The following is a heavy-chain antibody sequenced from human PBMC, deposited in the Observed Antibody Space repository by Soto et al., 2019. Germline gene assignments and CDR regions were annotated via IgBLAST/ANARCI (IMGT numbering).Heavy chain of an antibody. Sequence: EMQLVESGGGLVKPGGSLRLSCAASGFTFSTYGMNWVRQAPGKGLEWVSSISSGSEYIYYADSLKGRLTISRDNARISLYLQLNSLRAEDTAVYYCATDGAAGSVMEVWGQGTTVTVSS. CDR1: GFTFSTYG. CDR2: ISSGSEYI. D-gene: IGHD6-13*01. CDR3: ATDGAAGSVMEV. V-gene: IGHV3-21*01. J-gene: IGHJ6*02.